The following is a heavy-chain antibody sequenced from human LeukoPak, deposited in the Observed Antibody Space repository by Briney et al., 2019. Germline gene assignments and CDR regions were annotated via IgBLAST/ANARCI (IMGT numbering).Heavy chain of an antibody. V-gene: IGHV4-30-4*07. CDR3: ARGYDFWSGLVGGWFDP. D-gene: IGHD3-3*01. CDR2: IYSSGST. CDR1: GASISSDGYS. Sequence: SETLSLTCAVSGASISSDGYSWSWIRQPPGKGLECIGYIYSSGSTYYSPSLKSRVTISVDTSNNQFSLKLSSVTAADTAVYYCARGYDFWSGLVGGWFDPWGQGTLVTVSS. J-gene: IGHJ5*02.